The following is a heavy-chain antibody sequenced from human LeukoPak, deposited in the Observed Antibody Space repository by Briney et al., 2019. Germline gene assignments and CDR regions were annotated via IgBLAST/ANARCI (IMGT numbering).Heavy chain of an antibody. Sequence: ASVKVSCKASGYTFTGYYMHWVRQAPGQGLEWMGWINPNSGGTNYAQKFQGRVTMTRDTSISTAYMELSRLRSDDTAVYYCARAASQYYYGSGYFDYWGQGTLVTVSS. CDR1: GYTFTGYY. CDR3: ARAASQYYYGSGYFDY. J-gene: IGHJ4*02. V-gene: IGHV1-2*02. CDR2: INPNSGGT. D-gene: IGHD3-10*01.